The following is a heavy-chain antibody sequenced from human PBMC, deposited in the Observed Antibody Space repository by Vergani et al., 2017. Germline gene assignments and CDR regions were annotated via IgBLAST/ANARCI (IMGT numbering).Heavy chain of an antibody. CDR1: GFRFSDYG. Sequence: HVQMVESGGGVVQPGRSLRLSCAVSGFRFSDYGMHWVRQAPGRGLEWVALISYDGDTTYYEDSVKGRFTISRDNSKNTLYLQMNSLRADDTAVYYCARQTVNPRDAFDIWGRGTLVIVSS. D-gene: IGHD4-17*01. J-gene: IGHJ3*02. V-gene: IGHV3-30*03. CDR3: ARQTVNPRDAFDI. CDR2: ISYDGDTT.